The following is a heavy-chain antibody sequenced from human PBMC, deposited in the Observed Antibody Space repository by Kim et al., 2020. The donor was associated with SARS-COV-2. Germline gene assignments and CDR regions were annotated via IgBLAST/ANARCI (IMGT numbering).Heavy chain of an antibody. CDR3: ARDLPLAVACTGNLD. CDR1: GGTFSSYA. V-gene: IGHV1-69*13. Sequence: SVKVSCKASGGTFSSYAISWVRQAPGQGLEWMGGIIPIFGTANYAQKFQGRVTITADESTSTAYMELSSLRSEDTAVYYCARDLPLAVACTGNLDWGQGTLVTVSS. D-gene: IGHD6-19*01. J-gene: IGHJ4*02. CDR2: IIPIFGTA.